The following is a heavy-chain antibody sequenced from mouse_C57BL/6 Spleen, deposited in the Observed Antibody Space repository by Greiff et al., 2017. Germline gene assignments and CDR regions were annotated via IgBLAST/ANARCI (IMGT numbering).Heavy chain of an antibody. CDR3: ARQLRLPFDY. CDR2: INPYNGDT. J-gene: IGHJ2*01. Sequence: VQLKESGPELVKPGDSVKISCKASGYSFTGYFMNWVMQSHGKSLEWIGRINPYNGDTFYNQKFKGKATLTVDKSSSTAHMELRSLTSEDSAVYYCARQLRLPFDYWGQGTTLTVSS. CDR1: GYSFTGYF. V-gene: IGHV1-20*01. D-gene: IGHD3-2*02.